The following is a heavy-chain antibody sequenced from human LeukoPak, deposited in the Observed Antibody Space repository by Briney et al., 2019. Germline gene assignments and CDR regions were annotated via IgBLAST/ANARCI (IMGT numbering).Heavy chain of an antibody. CDR3: ARDARVCSSYRCYYYYHYMDV. CDR1: GFTFSSDS. J-gene: IGHJ6*03. V-gene: IGHV3-7*01. D-gene: IGHD2-2*01. Sequence: GGSLRLSCAASGFTFSSDSMTWVRQAPGKGLEWVANMKQDGSEKNYVDSVKGRFTISRDNTNYSLYLQMNSLRAEDTAVYYCARDARVCSSYRCYYYYHYMDVWGKGTTVTVSS. CDR2: MKQDGSEK.